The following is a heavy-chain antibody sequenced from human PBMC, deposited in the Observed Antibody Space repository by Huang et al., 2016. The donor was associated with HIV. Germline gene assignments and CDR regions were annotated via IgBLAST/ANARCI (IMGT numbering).Heavy chain of an antibody. J-gene: IGHJ4*02. CDR3: ARDWSFGSSTSPAD. CDR1: GYTFTDSN. V-gene: IGHV1-2*02. CDR2: INPKRGGT. D-gene: IGHD6-6*01. Sequence: QVQLVQSGAEVKNPGASVRVSCKASGYTFTDSNIHWVRQAPRQGLGWMGWINPKRGGTIYAQRFQGRITMTRDTTISTVHMDLRRIQSDDTAVYFCARDWSFGSSTSPADWGQGTLVTVSS.